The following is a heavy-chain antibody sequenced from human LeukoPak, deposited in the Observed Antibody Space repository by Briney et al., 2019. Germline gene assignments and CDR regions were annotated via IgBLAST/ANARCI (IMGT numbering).Heavy chain of an antibody. CDR2: ISSSSSYI. Sequence: GGSLRLSCAVSGFTFSNYWMSWVRQAPGKGLEWVSSISSSSSYIYYADSVKGRFTISRDNAKNSLYLQMNSLRAEDTAVYYCARGRTVTTVLYFDYWGQGTLVTVSS. D-gene: IGHD4-17*01. V-gene: IGHV3-21*01. CDR1: GFTFSNYW. CDR3: ARGRTVTTVLYFDY. J-gene: IGHJ4*02.